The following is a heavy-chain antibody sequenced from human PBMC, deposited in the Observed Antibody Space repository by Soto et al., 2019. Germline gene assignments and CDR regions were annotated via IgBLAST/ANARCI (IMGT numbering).Heavy chain of an antibody. J-gene: IGHJ5*02. CDR1: GGSISSSSYF. D-gene: IGHD6-19*01. Sequence: SSETLSLTCTVSGGSISSSSYFWGWIRQSPGKGLEWIGSIYYTGSTNYNPSLKSRVTISVDTSKNQFSLKLSSVTAADTAVYYCARLVTYSSGWSNNWFDPWGQGTLVTVSS. CDR3: ARLVTYSSGWSNNWFDP. V-gene: IGHV4-39*01. CDR2: IYYTGST.